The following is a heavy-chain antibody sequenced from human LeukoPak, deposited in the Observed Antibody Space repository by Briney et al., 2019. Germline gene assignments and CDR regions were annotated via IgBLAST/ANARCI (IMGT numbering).Heavy chain of an antibody. J-gene: IGHJ4*02. Sequence: GGSLRLSCAASGFTFSSYGMHWVRQAPGKGLEWVAFIQYDGSKKYYADSVKGRFTISRDNSKNTLYLQMNSLRAEDTAVYYCAKDVYSSGWYYFDYWGQGTLVTVSS. D-gene: IGHD6-19*01. CDR2: IQYDGSKK. CDR3: AKDVYSSGWYYFDY. V-gene: IGHV3-30*02. CDR1: GFTFSSYG.